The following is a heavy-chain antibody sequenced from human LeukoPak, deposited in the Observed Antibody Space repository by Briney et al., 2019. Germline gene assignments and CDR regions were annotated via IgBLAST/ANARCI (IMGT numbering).Heavy chain of an antibody. D-gene: IGHD3-9*01. J-gene: IGHJ4*02. V-gene: IGHV4-30-4*07. Sequence: SETLSLTCAVSGGSISSGAYSWSWIRQPPGKGLEWIGYIYYSDTSYYNPSLKSRVTISVDTSRNQFSLKLRSVTAADTAVYYCARAILTGYFDYWGQGTLVTVSS. CDR3: ARAILTGYFDY. CDR2: IYYSDTS. CDR1: GGSISSGAYS.